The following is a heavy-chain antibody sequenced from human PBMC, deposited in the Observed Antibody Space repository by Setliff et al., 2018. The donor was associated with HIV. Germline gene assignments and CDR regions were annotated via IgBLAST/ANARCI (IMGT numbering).Heavy chain of an antibody. Sequence: SETLSLTCSVSGDSISSGAYYWSWIRQHPVKGLEWIGYIFSSGITYYSPSLHSRVTISLDTSKNQFSLNLTSITAADTAVYYCTRDTGGGGFPMDVWGKGTTVTSP. D-gene: IGHD2-15*01. CDR3: TRDTGGGGFPMDV. J-gene: IGHJ6*03. CDR1: GDSISSGAYY. V-gene: IGHV4-31*03. CDR2: IFSSGIT.